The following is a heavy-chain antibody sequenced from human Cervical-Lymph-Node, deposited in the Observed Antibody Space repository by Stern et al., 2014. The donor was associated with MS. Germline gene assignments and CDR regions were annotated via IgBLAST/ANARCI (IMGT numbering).Heavy chain of an antibody. Sequence: EVQLVESGAEVKKPGESLKISCKGSGYSFASYWIGWVRQMPGKGLEWMGIIYPSDSDTRYSPSFQGQVTISADKSINTAYLQWSSLKASDTAMYYCARRYCSSRRCGWFDPWGQGTLVTVSS. V-gene: IGHV5-51*01. CDR3: ARRYCSSRRCGWFDP. CDR1: GYSFASYW. CDR2: IYPSDSDT. J-gene: IGHJ5*02. D-gene: IGHD2-2*01.